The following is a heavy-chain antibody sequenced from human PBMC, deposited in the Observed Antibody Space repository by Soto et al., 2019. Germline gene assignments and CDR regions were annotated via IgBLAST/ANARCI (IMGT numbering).Heavy chain of an antibody. CDR3: AKLSGYIYGAWDY. V-gene: IGHV3-23*01. J-gene: IGHJ4*02. Sequence: GGSLRLSCAASGFTFSNYAMSWVRQAPGKGLEWVSVISGSGGSTYYADSVKGRFTISRDNSKNTVYLQMNSLRAEDTAVYYCAKLSGYIYGAWDYWGQGTLVTVSS. D-gene: IGHD5-18*01. CDR1: GFTFSNYA. CDR2: ISGSGGST.